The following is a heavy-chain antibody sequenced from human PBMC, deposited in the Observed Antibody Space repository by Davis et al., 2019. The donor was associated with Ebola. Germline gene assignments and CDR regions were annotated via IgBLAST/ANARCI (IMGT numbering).Heavy chain of an antibody. V-gene: IGHV3-7*03. J-gene: IGHJ4*02. D-gene: IGHD3-10*01. Sequence: GEFLKISCAASGFTFSSYWMSWVRQAPGKGLEWVANIKQDGSEKYYVDSVKGRFTISRDNAKNSLYLQMNSLRAEDTAVYYCAREGTIRGVNFDYWGQGTLVTVSS. CDR2: IKQDGSEK. CDR1: GFTFSSYW. CDR3: AREGTIRGVNFDY.